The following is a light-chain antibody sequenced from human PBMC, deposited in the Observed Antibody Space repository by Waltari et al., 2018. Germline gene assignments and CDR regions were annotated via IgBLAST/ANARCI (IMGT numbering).Light chain of an antibody. CDR2: LNSDGSH. V-gene: IGLV4-69*01. Sequence: QLVLTQSPSASASLGASVRLTCSLSSGHSTYSIAWHQKRPDRGPRYLRGLNSDGSHSKGVGIPDRFSGSTSGADHYLTISSLQSEDEADYYCQTWGTGIQVFGGGTKLTVL. J-gene: IGLJ3*02. CDR3: QTWGTGIQV. CDR1: SGHSTYS.